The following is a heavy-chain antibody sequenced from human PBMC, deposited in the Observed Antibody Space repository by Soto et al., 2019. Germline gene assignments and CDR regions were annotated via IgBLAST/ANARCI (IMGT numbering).Heavy chain of an antibody. Sequence: PSETLSLTCTVSGGSISISHYWGWIRQPPGKGLEWIGNIYYSGSTYYNPSLKSRVTISVDTSKNQFSLNLSSVTAADTAVYYCASYAMSRGVAHWGQGTLVTVSS. CDR1: GGSISISHY. V-gene: IGHV4-39*01. J-gene: IGHJ5*02. D-gene: IGHD3-10*01. CDR3: ASYAMSRGVAH. CDR2: IYYSGST.